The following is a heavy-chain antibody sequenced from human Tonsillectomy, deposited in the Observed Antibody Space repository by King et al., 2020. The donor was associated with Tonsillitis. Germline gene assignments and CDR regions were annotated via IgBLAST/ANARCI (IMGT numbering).Heavy chain of an antibody. J-gene: IGHJ5*02. CDR3: ARETVGEEANWFDP. V-gene: IGHV4-61*02. CDR1: GGSITSGSYY. D-gene: IGHD3-16*01. CDR2: VYTSGST. Sequence: VQLQESGPGLVKPSQTLSLTCTVSGGSITSGSYYWSWMRQPAGKGLEWIGRVYTSGSTNYNPSLKSRVTISVDTSKKQFSLKLSSVTAADTAVYYCARETVGEEANWFDPWGQGTLVTVSS.